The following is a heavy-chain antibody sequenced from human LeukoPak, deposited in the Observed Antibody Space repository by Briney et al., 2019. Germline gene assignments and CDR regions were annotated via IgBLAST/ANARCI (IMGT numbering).Heavy chain of an antibody. CDR2: IKQDGSEK. V-gene: IGHV3-7*01. Sequence: PGGSLRLSCAASGFTFSSYWMSWVRQAPGKGLEWVANIKQDGSEKYYVDSVKGRFTISRDNAKNSLYLQMNSLRAEDTAVYYCARDASRYFDSPRHFDYWGQGTLVTVSS. J-gene: IGHJ4*02. D-gene: IGHD3-9*01. CDR1: GFTFSSYW. CDR3: ARDASRYFDSPRHFDY.